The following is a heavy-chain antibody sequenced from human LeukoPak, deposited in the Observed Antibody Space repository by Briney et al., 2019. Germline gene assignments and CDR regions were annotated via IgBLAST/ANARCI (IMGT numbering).Heavy chain of an antibody. CDR3: ARQIGDDYVWGSYRFLAEFDY. J-gene: IGHJ4*02. CDR1: GGSISSYY. Sequence: KPSETLSLTCTVSGGSISSYYWSWIRQPPGKGLEWIGYIYYSGSTNYNPSLKSRVTISVDTSKNQFSLKLSSVTAADTAVYYCARQIGDDYVWGSYRFLAEFDYWGQGTLVTVSS. V-gene: IGHV4-59*08. D-gene: IGHD3-16*02. CDR2: IYYSGST.